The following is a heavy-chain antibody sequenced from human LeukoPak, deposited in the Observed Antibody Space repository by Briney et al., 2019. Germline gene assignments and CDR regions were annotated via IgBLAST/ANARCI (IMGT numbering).Heavy chain of an antibody. V-gene: IGHV7-4-1*02. CDR2: INTNTGNP. CDR1: GYTFTNCA. J-gene: IGHJ1*01. Sequence: ASVKVSCKASGYTFTNCAINWVRQAPGQGLEWMGWINTNTGNPTYAQGFTGRFVFSLDTSVSTAYLQISSLKAEDTAVYYCARGSYDSSDFEYFHHWGQGTLVTVSS. D-gene: IGHD3-22*01. CDR3: ARGSYDSSDFEYFHH.